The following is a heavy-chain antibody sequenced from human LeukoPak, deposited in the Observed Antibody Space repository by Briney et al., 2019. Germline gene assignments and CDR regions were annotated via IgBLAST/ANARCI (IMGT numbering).Heavy chain of an antibody. Sequence: SETLSLTCTVSGGSLSSQYWSWIRQPPGKGLEWIGYIYYRGSTSYNPSLKSRVTISVDTSKDQFSLRLNSVTAADTAVYYCARDIISEYSKSHSHFDPWGQGTLVTVSS. D-gene: IGHD5-18*01. V-gene: IGHV4-59*11. CDR2: IYYRGST. CDR3: ARDIISEYSKSHSHFDP. J-gene: IGHJ5*02. CDR1: GGSLSSQY.